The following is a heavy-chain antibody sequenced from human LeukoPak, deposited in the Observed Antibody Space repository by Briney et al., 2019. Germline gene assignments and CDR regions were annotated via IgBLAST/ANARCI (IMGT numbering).Heavy chain of an antibody. CDR2: ISGSGGIT. CDR1: GFIFSSHA. CDR3: ARGDYGSGDY. J-gene: IGHJ4*02. Sequence: PGGSLRLSCAASGFIFSSHAMNWVRQAPGKGLEWVSVISGSGGITYYADSVKGRFTVSRDNSKNTLFLQMNNLRAEDTAVYYCARGDYGSGDYWGQGTLVTVSS. D-gene: IGHD3-10*01. V-gene: IGHV3-23*01.